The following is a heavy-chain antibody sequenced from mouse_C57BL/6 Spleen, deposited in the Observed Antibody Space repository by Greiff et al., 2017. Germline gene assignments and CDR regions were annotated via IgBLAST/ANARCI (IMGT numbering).Heavy chain of an antibody. CDR1: GYTFTDYN. Sequence: VQLKQSGPELVKPGASVKMSCKASGYTFTDYNMHWVKQSHGKSLEWIGYINPNNGGTSYNQKFKGKATLTVNKSSSTAYMELRSLTSEDSAVYYCASLPSLKDYYAMDYWGQGTSVTVSS. CDR2: INPNNGGT. J-gene: IGHJ4*01. V-gene: IGHV1-22*01. CDR3: ASLPSLKDYYAMDY.